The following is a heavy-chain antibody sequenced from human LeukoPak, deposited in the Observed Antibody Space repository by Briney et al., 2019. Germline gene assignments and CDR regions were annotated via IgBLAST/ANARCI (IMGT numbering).Heavy chain of an antibody. J-gene: IGHJ1*01. V-gene: IGHV1-2*06. D-gene: IGHD2-2*02. Sequence: ASVKVSCKASGYTFTGYYMHWVRQAPGQGLEWMGRINPNSGGTNYAQKFQGRVTMTRDTSISTAYMELSRLRSDDTAVYYCAREGIPAAIDTSKYFRHWGQGTLVTVSS. CDR1: GYTFTGYY. CDR2: INPNSGGT. CDR3: AREGIPAAIDTSKYFRH.